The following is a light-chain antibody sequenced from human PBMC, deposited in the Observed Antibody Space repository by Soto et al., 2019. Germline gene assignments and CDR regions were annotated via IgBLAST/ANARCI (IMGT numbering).Light chain of an antibody. CDR3: SSYTSSSTLV. Sequence: QPASVSGSPGQSITISCTGTSSDIGDYNYVSWYQQHPGKAPKLMIYDVSDRPSGVSNRFSGSKSGNTASLTLSGLQAEDEADYYCSSYTSSSTLVFGGGTKVTVL. J-gene: IGLJ2*01. CDR2: DVS. V-gene: IGLV2-14*01. CDR1: SSDIGDYNY.